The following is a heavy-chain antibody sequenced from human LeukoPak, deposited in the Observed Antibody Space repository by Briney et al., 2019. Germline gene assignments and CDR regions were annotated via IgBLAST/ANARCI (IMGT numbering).Heavy chain of an antibody. CDR3: ARNLRNYYDSSGPGDY. CDR2: ISAYNGNT. J-gene: IGHJ4*02. D-gene: IGHD3-22*01. V-gene: IGHV1-18*01. Sequence: ASVKVSCKASGYTFTSYGISWVRQAPGQGLEWMGWISAYNGNTNYAQKLQGRVTMTTDTSTSTAYMKLRSLRSDDTAVYYCARNLRNYYDSSGPGDYWGQGTLVTVSS. CDR1: GYTFTSYG.